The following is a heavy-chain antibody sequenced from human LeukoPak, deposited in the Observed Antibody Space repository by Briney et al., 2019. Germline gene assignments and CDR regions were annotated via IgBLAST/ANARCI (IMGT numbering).Heavy chain of an antibody. CDR1: GGSFSGYY. CDR3: ARIARGQSFWSNDY. Sequence: PSETLSLTCAVYGGSFSGYYWSWIRQPPGKGLEWIGEINHSGSTNYNPSLKSRVTISVDTSKNQFSLKLSSVSAADTAVYYCARIARGQSFWSNDYWGKGTVVTVPS. V-gene: IGHV4-34*01. CDR2: INHSGST. D-gene: IGHD3-3*01. J-gene: IGHJ4*02.